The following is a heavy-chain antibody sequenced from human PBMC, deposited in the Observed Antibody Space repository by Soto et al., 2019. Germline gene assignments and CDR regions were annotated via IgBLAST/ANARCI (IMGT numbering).Heavy chain of an antibody. J-gene: IGHJ2*01. CDR3: ARDPLSYGDYAQTYWYFDL. D-gene: IGHD4-17*01. V-gene: IGHV3-7*01. Sequence: EAQLVESGGGLVQPGGSPRLSCGASGITVSRCLMSWVRQAPGKGLEWVASISQDGTDTDYVDSVKGRFAISRDNPKNSLYLQMNTRRADDTAVYYCARDPLSYGDYAQTYWYFDLWGRGTRVTVPS. CDR1: GITVSRCL. CDR2: ISQDGTDT.